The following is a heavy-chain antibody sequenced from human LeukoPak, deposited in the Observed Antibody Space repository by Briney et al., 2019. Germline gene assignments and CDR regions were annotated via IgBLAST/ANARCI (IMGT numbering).Heavy chain of an antibody. D-gene: IGHD1-26*01. CDR3: AREIAGATTNWFDP. CDR1: GGSISSYY. Sequence: SETLSLTCTVSGGSISSYYWSWIRQPPGKGLEWIGYIYYSGSTSYNPSLKSRVTISVDTSKNQFSLKLSSVTAADTAVYYCAREIAGATTNWFDPWGQGTLVTVSS. J-gene: IGHJ5*02. V-gene: IGHV4-59*01. CDR2: IYYSGST.